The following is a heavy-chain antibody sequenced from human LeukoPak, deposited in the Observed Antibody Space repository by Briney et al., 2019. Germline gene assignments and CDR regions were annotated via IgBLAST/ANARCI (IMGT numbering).Heavy chain of an antibody. CDR2: ISGSGGST. J-gene: IGHJ4*02. V-gene: IGHV3-23*01. CDR3: ARTVTDNYFDY. Sequence: GGSLRLSCAASGFTFSNYAMSWVRQAPGKGLEWVSVISGSGGSTYYADSVKGRFTISRDNSKNTLYLQMNSLRAEDTAVYYCARTVTDNYFDYWGQGTLVTVSS. CDR1: GFTFSNYA. D-gene: IGHD4-11*01.